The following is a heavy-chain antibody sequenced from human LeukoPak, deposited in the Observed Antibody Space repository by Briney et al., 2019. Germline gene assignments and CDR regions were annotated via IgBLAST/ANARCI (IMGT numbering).Heavy chain of an antibody. D-gene: IGHD3-10*01. CDR1: GDSFSSGDYY. J-gene: IGHJ5*02. CDR2: IYYSGGT. Sequence: SETLSLTCTASGDSFSSGDYYWGWIRQPPGKGLEWIGYIYYSGGTYYNPSLKSRVTISIDTSKNQFSLKLSPVTVADTAVYYCARVQYYYGSGNSNWFDPWGQGTLVTVSS. CDR3: ARVQYYYGSGNSNWFDP. V-gene: IGHV4-30-4*01.